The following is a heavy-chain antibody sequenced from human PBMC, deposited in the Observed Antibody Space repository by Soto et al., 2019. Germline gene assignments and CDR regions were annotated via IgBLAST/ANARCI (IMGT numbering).Heavy chain of an antibody. D-gene: IGHD5-18*01. J-gene: IGHJ6*02. V-gene: IGHV1-69*18. CDR1: GGTFSRSG. Sequence: QVQLVQSGTEVKKPGASVKVSCKASGGTFSRSGFPWVRQAPGQGLEWMGMIVPSVDTTNYAQKFEARVTISADQFTSTVHMELRTLRPEGTAVYYCARCPQPPDTADPYAVDVWGQGTRVIVSS. CDR2: IVPSVDTT. CDR3: ARCPQPPDTADPYAVDV.